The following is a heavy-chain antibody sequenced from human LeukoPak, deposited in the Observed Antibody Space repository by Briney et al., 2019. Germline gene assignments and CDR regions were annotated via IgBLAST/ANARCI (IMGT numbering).Heavy chain of an antibody. V-gene: IGHV3-7*05. CDR3: ASRAGYSGSWSAFDY. D-gene: IGHD6-13*01. Sequence: GGSLRLSCTASTLTLNNYWMSWVRQAPGKGLEWVANVKQDGSEKYHVDSVKGRFTISRDNAKNSLYLQMNSLRAEDSAVYYCASRAGYSGSWSAFDYWGQGTLVTVSS. CDR1: TLTLNNYW. CDR2: VKQDGSEK. J-gene: IGHJ4*02.